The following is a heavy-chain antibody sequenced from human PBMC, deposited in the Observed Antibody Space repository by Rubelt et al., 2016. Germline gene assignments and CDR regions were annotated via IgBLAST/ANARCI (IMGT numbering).Heavy chain of an antibody. CDR1: GGSFSGYY. CDR2: IYYSGST. Sequence: QVQLQQWGAGLLKPSETLSLTCAVYGGSFSGYYWSWIRQPPGKGLEWIGYIYYSGSTNYNPSLKSRVTISVDTSKNQFSLKLSSVTAADTAVYYCARHSLGGSSSFDYWGQGTLVTVSS. J-gene: IGHJ4*02. CDR3: ARHSLGGSSSFDY. V-gene: IGHV4-34*11. D-gene: IGHD6-6*01.